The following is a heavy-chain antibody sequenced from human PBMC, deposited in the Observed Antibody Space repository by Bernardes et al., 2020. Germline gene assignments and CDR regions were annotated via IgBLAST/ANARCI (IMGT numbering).Heavy chain of an antibody. V-gene: IGHV3-48*02. CDR3: ARVVENSSAYYSTPFDY. CDR2: ISSRSSAI. D-gene: IGHD3-22*01. J-gene: IGHJ4*02. Sequence: GGSLRLFCAASGFSFRSDAMNWVRQAPGKGLEGVSYISSRSSAIYYAEHVRGRFTVSRDNAKNSLYLQMNSLRDDDTAVYYCARVVENSSAYYSTPFDYWGQGTLVTVSS. CDR1: GFSFRSDA.